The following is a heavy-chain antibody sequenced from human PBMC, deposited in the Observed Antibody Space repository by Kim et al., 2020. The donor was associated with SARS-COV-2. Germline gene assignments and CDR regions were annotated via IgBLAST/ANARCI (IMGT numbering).Heavy chain of an antibody. CDR1: GFTFGDYP. D-gene: IGHD5-18*01. CDR3: SRAFLTALVPGNYFHH. CDR2: IRSKAYGGTT. Sequence: GGSLRLSCTTSGFTFGDYPMTWFRQAPGQGLEWVGFIRSKAYGGTTKYAASVQGRFTISRDDSKSIAYLQMNSLKTEDSAVYYCSRAFLTALVPGNYFHHWGQGTLVTVSS. V-gene: IGHV3-49*03. J-gene: IGHJ4*02.